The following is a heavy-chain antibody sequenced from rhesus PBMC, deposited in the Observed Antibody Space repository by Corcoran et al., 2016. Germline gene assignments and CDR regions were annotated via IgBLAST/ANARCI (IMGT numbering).Heavy chain of an antibody. Sequence: VQLQESGPGLVKPSETLFLTCAVSGGSFSGYYWGWIRHPTGKGLEGIGYISGSSRSPDYHHALKCRVTLSTDTSKVQFSLNLSSVTAADTAVYYCARDALYCSSTYCSSFDYWGQGVLVTVSS. CDR2: ISGSSRSP. CDR3: ARDALYCSSTYCSSFDY. D-gene: IGHD2-15*01. CDR1: GGSFSGYY. V-gene: IGHV4-165*01. J-gene: IGHJ4*01.